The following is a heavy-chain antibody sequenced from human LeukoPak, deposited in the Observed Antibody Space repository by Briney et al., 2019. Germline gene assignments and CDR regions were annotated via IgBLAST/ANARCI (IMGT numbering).Heavy chain of an antibody. D-gene: IGHD4-17*01. V-gene: IGHV4-34*01. J-gene: IGHJ4*02. CDR3: ARGRSRATVKPFDY. CDR2: INHSGST. Sequence: TSETLSLTCAVYGGSFSGYYWSWIRQPPGKGLEWIGEINHSGSTNYNPSLKSRVTISVDTSKNQFSLKLSSVTAADTAVYYCARGRSRATVKPFDYWGQGTLVTVSS. CDR1: GGSFSGYY.